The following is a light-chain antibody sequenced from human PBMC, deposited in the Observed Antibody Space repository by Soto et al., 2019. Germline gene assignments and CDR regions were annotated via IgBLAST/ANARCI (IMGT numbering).Light chain of an antibody. CDR3: QHYNSYSEA. CDR2: KAS. V-gene: IGKV1-5*03. CDR1: QTIDSW. J-gene: IGKJ1*01. Sequence: IPITTSPTTLSASVGDGVPITCRASQTIDSWLAWYQQKPGKAPKLLIYKASTLKSGVPSRFSGSGSGTEFTLTISSLQPDDFATYYCQHYNSYSEAFGQGTKVDI.